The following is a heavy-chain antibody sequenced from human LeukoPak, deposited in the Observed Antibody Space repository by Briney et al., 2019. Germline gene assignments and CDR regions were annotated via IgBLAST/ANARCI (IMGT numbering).Heavy chain of an antibody. Sequence: GGSLRLSCAASGFTFSRNGMHWVRQAPGKGLEWLAVISNDGSEKYSADSVKGRFTISRDNSKNTLYLQMNSLRAEDTAVYYCAKVLQEGDYAWFDPWGQGTLVTVSS. CDR1: GFTFSRNG. J-gene: IGHJ5*02. V-gene: IGHV3-30*18. CDR3: AKVLQEGDYAWFDP. CDR2: ISNDGSEK. D-gene: IGHD4-17*01.